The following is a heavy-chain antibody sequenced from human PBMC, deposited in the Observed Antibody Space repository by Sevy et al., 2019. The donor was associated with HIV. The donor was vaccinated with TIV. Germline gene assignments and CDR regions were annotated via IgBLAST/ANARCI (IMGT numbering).Heavy chain of an antibody. CDR1: GFSFSSYG. V-gene: IGHV3-30*18. Sequence: GGSLRLSCTASGFSFSSYGMHWVRQAPGRGLEWVAVISYDGSNQFYTDSVRGRFTVSRNNSKNTLFTEMNSLRAEDTVVYYCAKDDAYNTQWLRNFFDPWGQGTLVTVSS. J-gene: IGHJ5*02. CDR2: ISYDGSNQ. D-gene: IGHD6-19*01. CDR3: AKDDAYNTQWLRNFFDP.